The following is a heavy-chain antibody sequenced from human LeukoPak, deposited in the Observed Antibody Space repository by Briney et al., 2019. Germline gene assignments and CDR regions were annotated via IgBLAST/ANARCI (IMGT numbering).Heavy chain of an antibody. V-gene: IGHV3-48*02. J-gene: IGHJ3*02. D-gene: IGHD3-10*01. CDR1: GFTFSSYS. Sequence: GGSLRLSCAASGFTFSSYSMNWVRQAPGKGLEWVSYISSSSSTIYYADSVKGRFTISRDNAKNSLYLQMNNLRDEDTAVYYCARDGMVRGVIIWDAFDIWGQGTMVTVSS. CDR2: ISSSSSTI. CDR3: ARDGMVRGVIIWDAFDI.